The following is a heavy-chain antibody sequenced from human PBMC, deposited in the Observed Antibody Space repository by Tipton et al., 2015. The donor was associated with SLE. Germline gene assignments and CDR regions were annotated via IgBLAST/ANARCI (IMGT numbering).Heavy chain of an antibody. J-gene: IGHJ4*02. CDR3: AKVRVGTQGFDY. CDR1: GFTFSSYA. Sequence: SLRLSCAASGFTFSSYAMNWVRQAPGKGLEWVSGISGSGGSTYYADSVKGRFTISRDNSKNTLYLQMNSLRAEDTAVYYCAKVRVGTQGFDYWGQGTLVTVSS. CDR2: ISGSGGST. V-gene: IGHV3-23*01. D-gene: IGHD1-26*01.